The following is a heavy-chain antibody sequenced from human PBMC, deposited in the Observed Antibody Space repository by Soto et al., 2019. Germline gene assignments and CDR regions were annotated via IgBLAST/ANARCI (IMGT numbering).Heavy chain of an antibody. D-gene: IGHD6-19*01. Sequence: PGGSLRLSCVASGFPFSSYGMHWVRQAPGKGLEWVAVISYDGSNKYYADSVKGRFTISRDNSKNTLYLQMNSLRAEDTAVYYCAKDYHSSGPYYYGMDVWGQGTTVTVS. CDR2: ISYDGSNK. V-gene: IGHV3-30*18. CDR1: GFPFSSYG. CDR3: AKDYHSSGPYYYGMDV. J-gene: IGHJ6*02.